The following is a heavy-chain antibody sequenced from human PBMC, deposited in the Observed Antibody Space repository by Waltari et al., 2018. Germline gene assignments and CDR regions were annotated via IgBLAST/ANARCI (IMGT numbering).Heavy chain of an antibody. D-gene: IGHD3-3*01. CDR2: ISSSSSYI. CDR3: ARDRTIFGVGYQGPGMDV. J-gene: IGHJ6*02. Sequence: EVQLVESGGGLVKPGGSLRLSCAASGFTFSSYSMHWVRQAPGKGLEWVSSISSSSSYIYYADSVKGRFTISRDNAKNSLYLQMNSLRAEDTAVYYCARDRTIFGVGYQGPGMDVWGQGTTVTVSS. V-gene: IGHV3-21*01. CDR1: GFTFSSYS.